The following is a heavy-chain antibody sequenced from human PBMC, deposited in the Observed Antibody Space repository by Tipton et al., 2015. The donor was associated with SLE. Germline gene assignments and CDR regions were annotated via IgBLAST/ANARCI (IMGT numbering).Heavy chain of an antibody. CDR1: GFTVSSNY. V-gene: IGHV3-53*04. D-gene: IGHD1-26*01. CDR3: ARVRVGATDDAFDI. J-gene: IGHJ3*02. CDR2: IYSGGST. Sequence: QLVQSGGGLVQPGGSLRLSCAASGFTVSSNYMSWVRQAPGKGLEWVSVIYSGGSTYYADSVKGRFTISRDNSKNTLYLQMNCLRAEDTAVYYCARVRVGATDDAFDIWGQGAMVTVSS.